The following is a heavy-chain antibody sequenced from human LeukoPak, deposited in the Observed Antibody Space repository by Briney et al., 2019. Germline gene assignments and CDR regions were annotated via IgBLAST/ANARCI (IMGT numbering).Heavy chain of an antibody. CDR2: IYYSGST. CDR1: GGSISSCCYY. CDR3: ARDALYDILTGGANWFDP. J-gene: IGHJ5*02. V-gene: IGHV4-39*02. D-gene: IGHD3-9*01. Sequence: SETLSLTCTVSGGSISSCCYYWGRLRQPPGKGLEWIGCIYYSGSTYYNPSLKSRVTISVDTSKNQFSLKLSSETAADTAVDSGARDALYDILTGGANWFDPWGQGTLVTVSS.